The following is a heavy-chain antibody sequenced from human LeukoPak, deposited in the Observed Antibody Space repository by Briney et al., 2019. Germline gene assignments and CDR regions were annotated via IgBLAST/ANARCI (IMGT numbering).Heavy chain of an antibody. D-gene: IGHD6-19*01. CDR1: GFTFSSYS. CDR3: ASVGGWPIYY. J-gene: IGHJ4*02. CDR2: ISSSSSYI. Sequence: PGGSLRLSCAASGFTFSSYSMNWVLQAPGKGLEWVSSISSSSSYIYYADSVKGRFTISRDNAKNSLYLQMNSLRAEDTAVYYCASVGGWPIYYWGQGTLVTVSS. V-gene: IGHV3-21*01.